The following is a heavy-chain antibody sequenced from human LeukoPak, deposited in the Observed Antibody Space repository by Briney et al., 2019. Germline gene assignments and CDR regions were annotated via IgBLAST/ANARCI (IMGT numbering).Heavy chain of an antibody. D-gene: IGHD3-10*01. Sequence: PGGSLRLSCAASGFTFSSYAMHWVRQAPGKGLEWVSTISYEVSNTYYADSVKGRFTISRDHSKQTLYLQMNSLRTDDTAVYYRVKGRYDSGIRMRSFLDHWGQGTLVTVSS. CDR1: GFTFSSYA. V-gene: IGHV3-30*18. J-gene: IGHJ4*02. CDR3: VKGRYDSGIRMRSFLDH. CDR2: ISYEVSNT.